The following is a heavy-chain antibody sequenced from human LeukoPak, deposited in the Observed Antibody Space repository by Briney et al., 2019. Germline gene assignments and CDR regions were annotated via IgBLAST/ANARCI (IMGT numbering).Heavy chain of an antibody. D-gene: IGHD6-19*01. CDR2: INPSGGST. Sequence: ASVKVSCKASGYTSTSYYMHWVRQAPGQGLEWMGLINPSGGSTSYAQKFQGRVTMTRDTSTSTVYMELSSLRSEDTAVYYCAREGPPGLGAVAFDYWGQGTLVTVSS. CDR3: AREGPPGLGAVAFDY. V-gene: IGHV1-46*01. CDR1: GYTSTSYY. J-gene: IGHJ4*02.